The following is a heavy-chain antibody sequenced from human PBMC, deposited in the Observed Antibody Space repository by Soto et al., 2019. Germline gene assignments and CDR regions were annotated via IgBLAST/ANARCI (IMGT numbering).Heavy chain of an antibody. D-gene: IGHD3-16*02. CDR2: ISGSGGST. CDR1: GFTFSSYA. CDR3: ANAPIYDYVWGSYRSLDAFDI. J-gene: IGHJ3*02. Sequence: GGSLRLSCAASGFTFSSYAMSWVRQAPGKGLEWVSAISGSGGSTYYADSVKGRFTISRDNSKNTLYLQMNSLRAEDTAVYYCANAPIYDYVWGSYRSLDAFDIWGQGTMVTVSS. V-gene: IGHV3-23*01.